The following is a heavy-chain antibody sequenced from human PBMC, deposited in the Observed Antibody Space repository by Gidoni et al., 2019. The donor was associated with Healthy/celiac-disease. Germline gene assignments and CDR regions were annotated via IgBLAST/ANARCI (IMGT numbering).Heavy chain of an antibody. CDR3: ARVRYYYDSSAPLRYGMDV. V-gene: IGHV4-34*01. CDR1: GGSFSGHY. CDR2: INHSGST. J-gene: IGHJ6*02. D-gene: IGHD3-22*01. Sequence: QVQLQQWGAGLLKPSETLSLTCAVYGGSFSGHYWSWIRQPPGKGLEWIGEINHSGSTNYNPSLKSRVTISVDTSKNQFSLKLSSVTAADTAVYYCARVRYYYDSSAPLRYGMDVWGQGTTVTVSS.